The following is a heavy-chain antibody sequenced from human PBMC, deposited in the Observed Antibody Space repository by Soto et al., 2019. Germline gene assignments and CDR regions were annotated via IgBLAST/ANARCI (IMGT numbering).Heavy chain of an antibody. CDR3: AREFRSPEDXFIVVVPAARGDYGMDV. V-gene: IGHV3-48*02. J-gene: IGHJ6*02. CDR1: GFTFSSYS. D-gene: IGHD2-2*01. CDR2: ISSSSSTI. Sequence: GGSLRLSCAASGFTFSSYSMNWVRQAPGKGLEWVSYISSSSSTIYYADSAKGRFTISRDNAKNSLYLQMNSLRDEHTAVYYCAREFRSPEDXFIVVVPAARGDYGMDVWGQGTTVTVSS.